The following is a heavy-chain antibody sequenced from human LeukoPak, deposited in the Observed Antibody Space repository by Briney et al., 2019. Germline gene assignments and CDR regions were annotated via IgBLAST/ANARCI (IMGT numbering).Heavy chain of an antibody. J-gene: IGHJ5*02. CDR1: GFTFSNAW. CDR3: VREIGYTSGWYGNWFDP. V-gene: IGHV3-7*01. Sequence: PGGSLRLSCAASGFTFSNAWMSWVRQAPGKGLEWVANIKQDGSEKYYVDSVKGRFTITRDNAKNSLYLQANSLRAEDTAVYYCVREIGYTSGWYGNWFDPWGQGTLVTVSS. D-gene: IGHD6-19*01. CDR2: IKQDGSEK.